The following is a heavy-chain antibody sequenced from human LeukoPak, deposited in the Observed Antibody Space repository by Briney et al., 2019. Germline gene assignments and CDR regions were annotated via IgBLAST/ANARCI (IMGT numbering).Heavy chain of an antibody. CDR3: AKDRANWAIDD. Sequence: PGESLRLSCVASGFTFTDHPMNWVRQAPGKGLERISYIGGDGIAFYADSVKGRFTASKDDARKSMCLQMNSLRVEDTAVYYCAKDRANWAIDDWGQGTQVTVSS. J-gene: IGHJ4*02. V-gene: IGHV3-69-1*01. CDR1: GFTFTDHP. D-gene: IGHD3-16*01. CDR2: IGGDGIA.